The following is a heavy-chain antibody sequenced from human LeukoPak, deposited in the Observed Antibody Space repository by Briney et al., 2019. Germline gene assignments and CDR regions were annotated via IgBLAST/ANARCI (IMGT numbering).Heavy chain of an antibody. Sequence: PSETLSLTCTVSGGSISSYYWRWIRQPPGKGLEWIGFISHSGNTNYNPSLKSRVTISIDTSKSQFSLKLRSVIAADTAVYYCATSGWYLLPGVYWGQGTLVTVSS. J-gene: IGHJ4*02. D-gene: IGHD6-19*01. CDR3: ATSGWYLLPGVY. CDR1: GGSISSYY. V-gene: IGHV4-59*01. CDR2: ISHSGNT.